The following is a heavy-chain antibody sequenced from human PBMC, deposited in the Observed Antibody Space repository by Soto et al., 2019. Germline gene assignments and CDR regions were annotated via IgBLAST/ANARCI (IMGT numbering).Heavy chain of an antibody. CDR3: AATYYYVSSGYLDPPWFDP. Sequence: EVQLVESGGGLVQPGGSLRLSCAASGFTFSSYWMHWVRQAPGKGLVWVSRINSDGSSTSYADSVKGRFTISRDNAKNTLYLQMNSLRAEDTAVYYCAATYYYVSSGYLDPPWFDPWGQGTLVTVSS. J-gene: IGHJ5*02. CDR1: GFTFSSYW. CDR2: INSDGSST. V-gene: IGHV3-74*01. D-gene: IGHD3-22*01.